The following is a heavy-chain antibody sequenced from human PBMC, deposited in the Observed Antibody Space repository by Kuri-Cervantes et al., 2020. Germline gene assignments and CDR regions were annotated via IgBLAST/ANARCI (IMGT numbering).Heavy chain of an antibody. V-gene: IGHV1-24*01. CDR2: FDPEDGET. CDR3: ARCKVQYYYDSSGYCAFDY. CDR1: GYTLTELS. Sequence: ASVKVSCKVSGYTLTELSMHWVRQAPGKGLEWMGGFDPEDGETIYAQKFQGRVTMTEDTSTDTAYMELSSLRSEDTAVYYCARCKVQYYYDSSGYCAFDYWGQGTLVTVSS. J-gene: IGHJ4*02. D-gene: IGHD3-22*01.